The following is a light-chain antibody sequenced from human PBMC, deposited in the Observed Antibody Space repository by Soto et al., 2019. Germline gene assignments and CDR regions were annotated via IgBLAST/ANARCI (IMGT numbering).Light chain of an antibody. Sequence: DIQMTQSPSTLSASVGDRVTITCRASQSIRTWLAWYQQKPGKAPQLLIYDASSFESGVPLRFSGSGAGTEFTLTISSLQPDDFATYYCLQYNAYPWTFGQGTKVDIK. J-gene: IGKJ1*01. CDR2: DAS. CDR3: LQYNAYPWT. V-gene: IGKV1-5*01. CDR1: QSIRTW.